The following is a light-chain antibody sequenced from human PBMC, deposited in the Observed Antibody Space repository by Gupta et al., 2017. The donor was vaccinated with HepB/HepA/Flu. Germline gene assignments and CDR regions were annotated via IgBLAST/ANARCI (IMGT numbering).Light chain of an antibody. J-gene: IGKJ1*01. CDR1: QSISSY. CDR2: AAS. Sequence: DIQMTQSPSSLSASVGDRVTITCRASQSISSYLNWYQQKPGKAPKLLIYAASRLQSGVPSRCSGSDSGTDFTLTISRLQPEDFATYYCQQSNSTPWTFGQGTKVEIK. CDR3: QQSNSTPWT. V-gene: IGKV1-39*01.